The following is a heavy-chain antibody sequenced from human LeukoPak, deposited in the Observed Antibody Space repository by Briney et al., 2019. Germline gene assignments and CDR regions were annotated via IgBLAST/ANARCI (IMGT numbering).Heavy chain of an antibody. D-gene: IGHD3-3*01. CDR1: GYTFTSYY. Sequence: ASVTVSCKASGYTFTSYYRHWVRQAPGQGLEWMGIINPSGGSTSYAQKFQGRVTMTRDTSTSTVYMELSSLRSEDTAVYYCARVYYDFWSGYSNYGMDVWGQGTTVTVSS. CDR2: INPSGGST. V-gene: IGHV1-46*01. CDR3: ARVYYDFWSGYSNYGMDV. J-gene: IGHJ6*02.